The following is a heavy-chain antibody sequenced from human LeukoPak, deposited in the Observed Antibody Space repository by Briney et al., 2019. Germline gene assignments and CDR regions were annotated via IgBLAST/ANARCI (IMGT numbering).Heavy chain of an antibody. CDR3: ARGEARLGGLRLYYYYYGMDV. V-gene: IGHV4-39*07. CDR2: IYYSGNT. J-gene: IGHJ6*02. Sequence: SETLSLTCTVSSGSISGSDYYWTWIRQPPGKGLEWIASIYYSGNTLYNPSLKSRVTISVDTSKNQFSLKLSSVTAADTAVYYCARGEARLGGLRLYYYYYGMDVWGQGTTVTVSS. D-gene: IGHD3-16*01. CDR1: SGSISGSDYY.